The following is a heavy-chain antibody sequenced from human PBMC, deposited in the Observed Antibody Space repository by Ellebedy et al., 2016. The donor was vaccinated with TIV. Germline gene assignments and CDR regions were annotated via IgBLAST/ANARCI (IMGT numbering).Heavy chain of an antibody. Sequence: SETLSLXXTVSGDSISSSTTHYWGWIRQPPGKGLEWIGDIDHTGRNNNNPSLKSRVTMSMDTSRKQLSLNLRSVSAADTAIYYCVRGRMRRSGLTPFDIWGQGTLVTVSS. CDR2: IDHTGRN. CDR3: VRGRMRRSGLTPFDI. V-gene: IGHV4-39*07. D-gene: IGHD6-19*01. CDR1: GDSISSSTTHY. J-gene: IGHJ4*02.